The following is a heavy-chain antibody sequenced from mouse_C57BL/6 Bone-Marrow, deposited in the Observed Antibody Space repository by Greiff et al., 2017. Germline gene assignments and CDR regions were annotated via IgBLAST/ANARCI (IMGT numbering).Heavy chain of an antibody. J-gene: IGHJ2*01. CDR3: AREGKFITTVVADY. CDR2: IHPNSGST. Sequence: QVQLQQPGAELVKPGASVKLSCKASGYTFTSYWMHWVKQRPGQGLEWIGMIHPNSGSTNYNEKFKSKATLTVDKSSSTAYMQLSRLTSEDSAVYYCAREGKFITTVVADYWGQGTTLTVSS. V-gene: IGHV1-64*01. CDR1: GYTFTSYW. D-gene: IGHD1-1*01.